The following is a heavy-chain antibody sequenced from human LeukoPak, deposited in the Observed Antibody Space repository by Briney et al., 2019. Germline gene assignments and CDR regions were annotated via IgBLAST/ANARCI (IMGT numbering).Heavy chain of an antibody. CDR2: ISGSGGST. CDR1: GFTFSSYA. D-gene: IGHD3-22*01. J-gene: IGHJ4*02. CDR3: AKDYYYYSSGYFGPGESFDY. Sequence: GGSLRLSCAASGFTFSSYAMSWVRQAPGKGLEWVSAISGSGGSTYYADSVKGRFTISRDNSKNTLYLQMNSLRAEDTAVYYCAKDYYYYSSGYFGPGESFDYWGQGTLVTVSS. V-gene: IGHV3-23*01.